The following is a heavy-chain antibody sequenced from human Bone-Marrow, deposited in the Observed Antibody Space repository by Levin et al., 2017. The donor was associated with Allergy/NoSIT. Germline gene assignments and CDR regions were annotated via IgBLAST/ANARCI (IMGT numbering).Heavy chain of an antibody. CDR2: IKQDGSEK. Sequence: SCAASGFTFSSYWMSWVRQAPGKGLEWVANIKQDGSEKYYVDSVKGRFTISRDNAKNSLYLQMNSLRAEDTAVYYCAIDMVRGVIISGFDYWGQGTLVTVSS. J-gene: IGHJ4*02. D-gene: IGHD3-10*01. CDR1: GFTFSSYW. CDR3: AIDMVRGVIISGFDY. V-gene: IGHV3-7*01.